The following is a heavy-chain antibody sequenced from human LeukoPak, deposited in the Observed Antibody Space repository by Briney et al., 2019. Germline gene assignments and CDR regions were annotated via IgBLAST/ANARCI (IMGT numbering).Heavy chain of an antibody. CDR3: ASRRRSGSLLDY. J-gene: IGHJ4*02. CDR2: INPSGGT. V-gene: IGHV4-34*01. CDR1: GTSFSAYY. D-gene: IGHD2-15*01. Sequence: PSETLSLTRVVSGTSFSAYYWTWIRQPPGKGLEWIGEINPSGGTNYNPSLKSRVTMSIDTSKNQLSLTLSSVTAADTAVYYCASRRRSGSLLDYWGQGTLVTVSS.